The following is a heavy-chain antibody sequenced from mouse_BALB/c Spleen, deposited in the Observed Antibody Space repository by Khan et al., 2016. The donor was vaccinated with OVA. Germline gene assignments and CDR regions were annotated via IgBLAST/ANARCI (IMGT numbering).Heavy chain of an antibody. CDR3: ARSNYYGSSLYAMDY. CDR2: IAPGSGST. J-gene: IGHJ4*01. CDR1: GYTFTSYW. Sequence: DLVKPGASVKLSCKASGYTFTSYWINWIKQRPGQGLECIGRIAPGSGSTYYNEMFKGMATLTVDTSSSTAYIQLSSLSSEDSAVYFCARSNYYGSSLYAMDYWGQGTSVTVSS. V-gene: IGHV1S41*01. D-gene: IGHD1-1*01.